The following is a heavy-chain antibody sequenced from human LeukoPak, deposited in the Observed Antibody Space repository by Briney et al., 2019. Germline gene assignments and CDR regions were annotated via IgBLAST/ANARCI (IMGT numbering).Heavy chain of an antibody. Sequence: SQTLSLTCTVSGGSISSGDYYWSWIRQPPGKGLERIGYIYYSGSTYYNPSLKSRVTISVDTSKNQFSLKLSSVTAADTAVYYCARESQSDYSTDFDYWGQGTLVTVSS. V-gene: IGHV4-30-4*08. CDR1: GGSISSGDYY. D-gene: IGHD4-11*01. CDR3: ARESQSDYSTDFDY. CDR2: IYYSGST. J-gene: IGHJ4*02.